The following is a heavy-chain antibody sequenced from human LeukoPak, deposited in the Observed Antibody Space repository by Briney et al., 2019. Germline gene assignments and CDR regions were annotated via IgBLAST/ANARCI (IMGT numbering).Heavy chain of an antibody. CDR3: ARGHYGMDV. Sequence: GGSLRLSCAASGFTFSTYAMTWIRQAPGKGLEWVSYISTSSDTNYADSVQGRFSVSRDNAKNSLYLQMNSLRAEDTAVYYCARGHYGMDVWGQGTTVTVSS. V-gene: IGHV3-11*06. CDR1: GFTFSTYA. J-gene: IGHJ6*02. CDR2: ISTSSDT.